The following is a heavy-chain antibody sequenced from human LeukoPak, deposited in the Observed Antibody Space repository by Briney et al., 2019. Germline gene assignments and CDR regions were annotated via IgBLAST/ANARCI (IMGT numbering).Heavy chain of an antibody. CDR3: AKSGSGWRGSTYYFDY. D-gene: IGHD6-25*01. V-gene: IGHV3-23*01. CDR1: GFTFSSYA. J-gene: IGHJ4*02. CDR2: ISGSGGST. Sequence: GGSLRLSYAASGFTFSSYAVSSVRQDPGEGLEWVSAISGSGGSTYYADSVKGRFTISRDKSKNTLYLQMNSLRAEDTAIYFCAKSGSGWRGSTYYFDYWGQGTLVTVSS.